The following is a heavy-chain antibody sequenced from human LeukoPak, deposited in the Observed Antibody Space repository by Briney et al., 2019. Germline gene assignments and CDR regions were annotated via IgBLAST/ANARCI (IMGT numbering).Heavy chain of an antibody. CDR2: IRGDGTST. D-gene: IGHD3-22*01. J-gene: IGHJ6*02. Sequence: GGSLRLSCAASGFTFSRYAMSWVRQAPGKELVWVSHIRGDGTSTNYADSVKGRFTISRDNAKNSLYLQMNSLRAEDTAVYYCARDQPYDSSGYYYEGYYYYGMDVWGQGTTVTVSS. V-gene: IGHV3-74*01. CDR1: GFTFSRYA. CDR3: ARDQPYDSSGYYYEGYYYYGMDV.